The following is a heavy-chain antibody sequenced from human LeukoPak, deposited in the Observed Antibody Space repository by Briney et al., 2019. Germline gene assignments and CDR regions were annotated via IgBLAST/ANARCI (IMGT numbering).Heavy chain of an antibody. J-gene: IGHJ4*02. D-gene: IGHD1-26*01. Sequence: ASVKVSCKASGYTFTGYYMHWVRQAPGQGLEWMGWINPNSGGTNYAQKFQGRVTMTRDTSISTAYLELSWLRSDDTAVYYCAGLWVNEGVGATYWGQGTLVTVSS. CDR2: INPNSGGT. CDR3: AGLWVNEGVGATY. V-gene: IGHV1-2*02. CDR1: GYTFTGYY.